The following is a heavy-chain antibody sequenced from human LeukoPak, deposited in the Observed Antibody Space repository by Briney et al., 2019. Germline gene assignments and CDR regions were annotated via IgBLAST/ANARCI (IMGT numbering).Heavy chain of an antibody. Sequence: SETLSLTCTVSGGSISSSSYYWSWIRQSPGKGLEWIGYTYYSGSTNYNPSLESRVAMSVDTSKNQFSLRLSSVTAADTAIYYCARRYSSSWYVGFFDPWGQGTLVTVSS. D-gene: IGHD6-13*01. V-gene: IGHV4-61*05. CDR3: ARRYSSSWYVGFFDP. CDR1: GGSISSSSYY. J-gene: IGHJ5*02. CDR2: TYYSGST.